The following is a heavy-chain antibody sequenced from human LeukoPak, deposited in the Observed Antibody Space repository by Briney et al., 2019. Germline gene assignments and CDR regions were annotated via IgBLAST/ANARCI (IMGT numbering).Heavy chain of an antibody. CDR3: ATTYNDILTGYYPDY. J-gene: IGHJ4*02. CDR1: GFTFSNYA. Sequence: GGSLRLSCAASGFTFSNYAMSWVRQAPGKGLEWVSAISGSGVTTYYADSVKGRFIISRDNSKNTLYLQMNSLRAEDTAVYYCATTYNDILTGYYPDYWGQGPLVTVSS. CDR2: ISGSGVTT. D-gene: IGHD3-9*01. V-gene: IGHV3-23*01.